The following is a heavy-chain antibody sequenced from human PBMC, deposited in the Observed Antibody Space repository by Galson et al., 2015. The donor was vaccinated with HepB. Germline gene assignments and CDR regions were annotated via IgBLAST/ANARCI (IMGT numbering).Heavy chain of an antibody. CDR1: GGSISSDY. D-gene: IGHD6-19*01. J-gene: IGHJ4*02. CDR2: MYYSGST. CDR3: ARGGSGWSNDY. Sequence: ETLSLTCTVSGGSISSDYWSWIRQPPGKGLEWIGYMYYSGSTNYDPSLKSRVTISVDTSKNQFSLKLSSVTAADTAVYYCARGGSGWSNDYWGQGTLVTVSS. V-gene: IGHV4-59*01.